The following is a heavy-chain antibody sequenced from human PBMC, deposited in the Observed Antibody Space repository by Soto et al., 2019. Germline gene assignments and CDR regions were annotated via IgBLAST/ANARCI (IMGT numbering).Heavy chain of an antibody. V-gene: IGHV3-74*01. CDR1: GFTFSNSW. J-gene: IGHJ2*01. D-gene: IGHD3-16*01. CDR3: ARVLNDWYFDL. CDR2: MNVDGSST. Sequence: WGSLRLSFAACGFTFSNSWMQWVRQTPGKGLVWVSRMNVDGSSTSYADSVKGRFTISRDNAKNTLYLQMNSLRSEDTAVYYCARVLNDWYFDLWGRGTLVTVSS.